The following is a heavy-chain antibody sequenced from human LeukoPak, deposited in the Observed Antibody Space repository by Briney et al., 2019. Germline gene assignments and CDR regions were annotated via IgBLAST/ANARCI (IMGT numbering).Heavy chain of an antibody. Sequence: GGSLRLSCAASVFTFSTYWMIWVRQAPGKGLEWVANLKQDGSEKNYVDSVKGRFTISRDNAKNSLYLQMNSLRAEDTAVYYCARDSHDYGDSLRVEYWGQGTLVTVSS. CDR3: ARDSHDYGDSLRVEY. CDR2: LKQDGSEK. V-gene: IGHV3-7*01. D-gene: IGHD4-17*01. CDR1: VFTFSTYW. J-gene: IGHJ4*02.